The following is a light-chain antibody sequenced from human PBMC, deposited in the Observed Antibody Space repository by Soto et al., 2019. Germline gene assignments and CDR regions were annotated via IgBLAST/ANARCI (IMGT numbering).Light chain of an antibody. CDR3: CSYVGSDYV. V-gene: IGLV2-23*01. J-gene: IGLJ1*01. Sequence: QSVLTQPASVSGSPGQSITISCTGTSSDVGSYNLVSWYQQHPGKAPELMIYEGSKRPSGVSNRFSGSNSGNTASLTISGLQAEDEVDYYGCSYVGSDYVFGTGTKVTVL. CDR2: EGS. CDR1: SSDVGSYNL.